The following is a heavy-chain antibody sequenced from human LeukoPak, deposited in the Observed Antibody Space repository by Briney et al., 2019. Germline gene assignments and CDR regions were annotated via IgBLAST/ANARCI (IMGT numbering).Heavy chain of an antibody. CDR3: ARDMGWFGELLSKNWFDP. Sequence: SQTLSLTCTVSGGSISSGGYYWSWIRQRPGKGLEWIGYIYYSGSTYYNPSLKSRVTMSVDTSKNQFSLKLSSVTAADTAVYYCARDMGWFGELLSKNWFDPWGQGTLVTVSS. CDR1: GGSISSGGYY. V-gene: IGHV4-31*03. CDR2: IYYSGST. D-gene: IGHD3-10*01. J-gene: IGHJ5*02.